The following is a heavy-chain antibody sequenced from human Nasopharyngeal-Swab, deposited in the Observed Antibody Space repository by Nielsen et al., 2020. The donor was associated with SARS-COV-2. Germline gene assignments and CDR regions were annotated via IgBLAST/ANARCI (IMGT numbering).Heavy chain of an antibody. CDR2: INDDGRDT. V-gene: IGHV3-74*01. J-gene: IGHJ4*02. D-gene: IGHD6-19*01. CDR1: GFTFSSYW. Sequence: GGSLRLSCAASGFTFSSYWMHWVRQAPGKGLVWVSRINDDGRDTIYADSVKGRFTISRDNAKNTLYLQMNSLRAEDTAVYYCAKGRVPVADVWGQGTLVTVSS. CDR3: AKGRVPVADV.